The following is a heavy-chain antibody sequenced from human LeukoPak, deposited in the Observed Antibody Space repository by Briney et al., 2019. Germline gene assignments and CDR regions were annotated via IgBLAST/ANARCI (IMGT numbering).Heavy chain of an antibody. D-gene: IGHD3-22*01. Sequence: GGPLRLSCAASGFTFSSYSMSWVRQAPGKGLEWVSSIRNSNTYIYYADSVKGRFTISRDNAKNSLYLQMNSLRVDDTAVYYCARKFSGSSGLCMDVWGKGTTVTVSS. J-gene: IGHJ6*04. V-gene: IGHV3-21*01. CDR2: IRNSNTYI. CDR1: GFTFSSYS. CDR3: ARKFSGSSGLCMDV.